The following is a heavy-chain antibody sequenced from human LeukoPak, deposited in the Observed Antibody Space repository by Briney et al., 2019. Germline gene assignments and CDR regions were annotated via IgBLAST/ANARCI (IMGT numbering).Heavy chain of an antibody. CDR1: RFIFSSYR. CDR3: ARGTNWSPLDFDY. V-gene: IGHV3-21*01. D-gene: IGHD1-20*01. J-gene: IGHJ4*02. CDR2: ISSSNSFI. Sequence: GGSLRLSCAASRFIFSSYRMHWVRQPPGKGLEWVSSISSSNSFIYYADSMKGRFTISRDNAKNSLYLQMNSLRAEDTAVYYCARGTNWSPLDFDYWGQGTLVTVS.